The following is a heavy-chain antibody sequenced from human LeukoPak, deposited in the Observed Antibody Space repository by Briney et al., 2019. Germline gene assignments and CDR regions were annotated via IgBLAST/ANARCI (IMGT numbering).Heavy chain of an antibody. Sequence: SETLSLTCTVSGVSLTNYYGRWLRQPPGKGPEWIWKLYPSASTNYNPSLKSRVAILVDPPKTQFSLRLTPVPAADTAVYSCAGTTVWLAFDSWGQGILVTVSS. CDR1: GVSLTNYY. J-gene: IGHJ4*02. CDR2: LYPSAST. D-gene: IGHD4-17*01. CDR3: AGTTVWLAFDS. V-gene: IGHV4-59*01.